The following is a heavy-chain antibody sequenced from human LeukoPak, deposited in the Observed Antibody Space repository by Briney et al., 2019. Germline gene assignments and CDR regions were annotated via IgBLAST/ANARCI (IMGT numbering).Heavy chain of an antibody. D-gene: IGHD6-13*01. CDR3: ARAAAGWGYYYYYYMDV. CDR2: MNPNSGNT. Sequence: WASVKVSCKASGYTFTSYDINWVRQAPGQGLEWMGWMNPNSGNTGYAQKFQGRVTMTRNTSISTAYMELSSLRSEDTAVYYCARAAAGWGYYYYYYMDVWGKGTTVTVSS. CDR1: GYTFTSYD. V-gene: IGHV1-8*01. J-gene: IGHJ6*03.